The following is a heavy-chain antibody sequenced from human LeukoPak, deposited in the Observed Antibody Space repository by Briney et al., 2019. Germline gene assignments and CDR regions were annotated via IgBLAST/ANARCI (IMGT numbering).Heavy chain of an antibody. Sequence: ASVKVSCKASGYTFTGYYMHWVRQAPGQGLEWMGWINPNSGGTNYAQKFQGRVTMTRDTSISTAYMELSRLRSDDTAVYHCTIMITFGGVIVSDYWGQGTLVTVSS. V-gene: IGHV1-2*02. CDR2: INPNSGGT. D-gene: IGHD3-16*02. CDR1: GYTFTGYY. CDR3: TIMITFGGVIVSDY. J-gene: IGHJ4*02.